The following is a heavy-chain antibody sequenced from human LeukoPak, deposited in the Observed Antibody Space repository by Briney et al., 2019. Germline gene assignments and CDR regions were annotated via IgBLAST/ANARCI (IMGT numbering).Heavy chain of an antibody. Sequence: ASVKVSCKASGGTFSSYAISWVRQTPGQGLEWMGGIIPIFGTANYAQKFQGRVTITADESTSTAYMELSSLRSEDTAVYYCARVPLLWFGELSARPRAAYYFDYWGQGTLVTVSS. V-gene: IGHV1-69*13. D-gene: IGHD3-10*01. J-gene: IGHJ4*02. CDR3: ARVPLLWFGELSARPRAAYYFDY. CDR2: IIPIFGTA. CDR1: GGTFSSYA.